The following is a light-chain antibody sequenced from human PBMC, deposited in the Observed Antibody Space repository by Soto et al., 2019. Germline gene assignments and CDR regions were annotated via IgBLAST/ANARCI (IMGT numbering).Light chain of an antibody. CDR2: KAS. CDR1: QSIRNW. Sequence: DIQMTQSPSSLSAFVGDRVTIACRASQSIRNWWAWYLQKPGKAPRLLIYKASSLQSGVPSRFSGSGSGTDFTLTISSLQPDASAAYYGQQYDSSSTFGGGTKVEIK. V-gene: IGKV1-5*03. CDR3: QQYDSSST. J-gene: IGKJ4*01.